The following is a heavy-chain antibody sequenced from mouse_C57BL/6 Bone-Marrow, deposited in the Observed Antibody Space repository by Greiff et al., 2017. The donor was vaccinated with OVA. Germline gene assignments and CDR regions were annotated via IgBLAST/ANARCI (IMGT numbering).Heavy chain of an antibody. D-gene: IGHD2-2*01. CDR3: ARSDGYDRAWFAD. Sequence: QVHVKQPGAELVKPGASVKLSCKASGYTFTSYWMHWVKQRPGQGLEWIGMIHPNSGSTNYNEKFKSKATLTVDKSSSTAYMQLSSLTSEDSAVYCCARSDGYDRAWFADWGQGTLVTVSA. J-gene: IGHJ3*01. V-gene: IGHV1-64*01. CDR1: GYTFTSYW. CDR2: IHPNSGST.